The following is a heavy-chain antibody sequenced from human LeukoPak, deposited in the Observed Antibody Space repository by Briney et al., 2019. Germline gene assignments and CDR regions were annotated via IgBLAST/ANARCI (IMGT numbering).Heavy chain of an antibody. Sequence: PGGSLRLSCAASGFTFSSYGMHWVRQAPGKGLEWVANIKQDGSAKYFVDSVKGRFTIFRDNAKNSLYLQMNSLRDEDTAVYYCARDWGDYSLKYFDHWGQGTLVTVSS. V-gene: IGHV3-7*01. CDR3: ARDWGDYSLKYFDH. D-gene: IGHD4-17*01. CDR1: GFTFSSYG. CDR2: IKQDGSAK. J-gene: IGHJ4*02.